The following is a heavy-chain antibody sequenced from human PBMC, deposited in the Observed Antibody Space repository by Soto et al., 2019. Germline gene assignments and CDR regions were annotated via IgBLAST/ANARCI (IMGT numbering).Heavy chain of an antibody. D-gene: IGHD4-17*01. J-gene: IGHJ3*02. V-gene: IGHV4-39*01. CDR2: IYYSGST. CDR1: GGSISSSSYY. Sequence: SETLSLTCTVSGGSISSSSYYWGWIRQPPGKGLEWIGSIYYSGSTYYNPPLKSRVTISVDTSKNQFSLKLSSVTAADTAVYYCARTQDDYGDDAFDIWGQGTMVTVSS. CDR3: ARTQDDYGDDAFDI.